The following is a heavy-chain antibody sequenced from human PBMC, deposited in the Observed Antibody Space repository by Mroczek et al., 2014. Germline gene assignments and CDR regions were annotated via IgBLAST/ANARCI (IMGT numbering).Heavy chain of an antibody. CDR2: INSDGSST. D-gene: IGHD5-12*01. J-gene: IGHJ4*02. Sequence: ESGGGLVQPGGSLRLSCAASGFTFSSYWMHWVRQAPGKGLVWVSRINSDGSSTSYADSVKGRFTISRDNAKNTLYLQMNSLRAEDTAVYYCARGPLGSGYHDYWGQGTLVTVSS. CDR3: ARGPLGSGYHDY. CDR1: GFTFSSYW. V-gene: IGHV3-74*02.